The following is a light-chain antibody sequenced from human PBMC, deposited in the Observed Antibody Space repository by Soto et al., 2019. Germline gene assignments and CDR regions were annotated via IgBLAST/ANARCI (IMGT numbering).Light chain of an antibody. V-gene: IGKV3-11*01. J-gene: IGKJ5*01. Sequence: EIVFTQSPATLSLSPGERATLSCRASQSVSSSLAWYQQKPGQAPRLLISDTSNRATGIPARFSGSGSGTDFTLTISSLEPEDFAVYYCQQYASSLITFGQGTLLEIK. CDR1: QSVSSS. CDR2: DTS. CDR3: QQYASSLIT.